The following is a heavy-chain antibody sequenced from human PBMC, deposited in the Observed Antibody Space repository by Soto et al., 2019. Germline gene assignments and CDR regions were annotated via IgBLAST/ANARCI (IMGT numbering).Heavy chain of an antibody. CDR1: GFTFNNYA. CDR3: AKGRGGSGSLSPRVDF. D-gene: IGHD3-10*01. J-gene: IGHJ4*02. Sequence: EGQLVESGGGLVQPGGSLRLSWAASGFTFNNYAMTWVRQAPGKGLEWVSAISVGGDTTSYADSVKGRFTVSRYGSKNTLYLQMSSLRAEGTALYYCAKGRGGSGSLSPRVDFWGQGTLVTVSS. CDR2: ISVGGDTT. V-gene: IGHV3-23*04.